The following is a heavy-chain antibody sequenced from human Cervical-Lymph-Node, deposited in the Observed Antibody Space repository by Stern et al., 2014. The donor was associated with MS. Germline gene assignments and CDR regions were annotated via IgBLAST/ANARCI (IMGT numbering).Heavy chain of an antibody. CDR3: ARDGLLQNTWPSRSYLYYGMDV. V-gene: IGHV1-18*01. CDR2: VSAYNGNT. J-gene: IGHJ6*02. D-gene: IGHD2/OR15-2a*01. CDR1: AYTFTNYG. Sequence: QVQLVQSGAEVKKPGASVKVSCKSSAYTFTNYGISWVRQAPGQGLEWMGWVSAYNGNTNYAQNLQGRVTLTTDTSTSTAYMELRSLTSDDTAVYYCARDGLLQNTWPSRSYLYYGMDVWGQGTTVTVSS.